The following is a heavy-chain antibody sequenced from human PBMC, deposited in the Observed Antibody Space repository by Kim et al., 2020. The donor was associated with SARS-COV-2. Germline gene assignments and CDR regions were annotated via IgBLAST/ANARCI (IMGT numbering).Heavy chain of an antibody. D-gene: IGHD6-13*01. CDR3: ARQGLDSSSWYSYFDY. J-gene: IGHJ4*02. V-gene: IGHV4-59*08. Sequence: SETLSLTCTVSGGSIRNYYWSWIRQPPGKGLEWIAYIHSSGSTNYNPSLKSRVTVSVDTSKSQFSLMLRSVTAADTAVYYCARQGLDSSSWYSYFDYWGQGALVTVSS. CDR1: GGSIRNYY. CDR2: IHSSGST.